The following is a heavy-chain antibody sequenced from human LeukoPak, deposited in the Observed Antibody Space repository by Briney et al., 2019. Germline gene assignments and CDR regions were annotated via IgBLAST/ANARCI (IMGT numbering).Heavy chain of an antibody. CDR3: ASGVGY. D-gene: IGHD3-16*01. V-gene: IGHV1-46*01. Sequence: ASVKVSCKASGYGFTTFYIHWVRQAPGQGLEWVGIIIPSSGSTKYAQKFQGRVTMTRDTSTSTVYMELSSLRSEDTAVYFCASGVGYWGQGTLVTVSS. J-gene: IGHJ4*02. CDR2: IIPSSGST. CDR1: GYGFTTFY.